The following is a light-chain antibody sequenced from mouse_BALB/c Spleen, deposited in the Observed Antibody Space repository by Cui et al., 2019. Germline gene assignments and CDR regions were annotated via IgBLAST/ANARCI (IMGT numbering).Light chain of an antibody. CDR3: HQWSSYPWT. CDR2: STS. J-gene: IGKJ1*01. CDR1: PRVSY. V-gene: IGKV4-80*01. Sequence: IVLTQSPAITSASLGEEITLTCSASPRVSYMHWYQQKSGTSPKLLIYSTSNLASGVPSRFSGSGSGTFYSLTISSVEAEDAADYYCHQWSSYPWTFGGGTKLEIK.